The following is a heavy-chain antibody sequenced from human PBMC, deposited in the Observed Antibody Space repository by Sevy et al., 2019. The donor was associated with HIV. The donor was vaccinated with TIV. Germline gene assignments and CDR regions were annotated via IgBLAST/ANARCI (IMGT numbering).Heavy chain of an antibody. CDR2: IYYSGST. Sequence: SETLSLTCTVSGGSISSYYWSWIRQPPGKGLEWIGYIYYSGSTNYNPSLKSRVTISLDMSKNQFSLKLSSVTAADTAEYYCAGVGSSSGVDYWGQGTLVTVSS. CDR3: AGVGSSSGVDY. J-gene: IGHJ4*02. D-gene: IGHD6-6*01. V-gene: IGHV4-59*01. CDR1: GGSISSYY.